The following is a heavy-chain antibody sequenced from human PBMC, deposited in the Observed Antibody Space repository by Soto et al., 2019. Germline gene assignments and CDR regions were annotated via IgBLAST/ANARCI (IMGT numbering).Heavy chain of an antibody. CDR3: ARLSYGPTPDNNFDY. CDR1: GYSFTSYW. V-gene: IGHV5-51*01. J-gene: IGHJ4*02. Sequence: GESLKISCKGSGYSFTSYWIGWVRQMPGKGLEWMGIIYPGDSDTRYSPSFQGQVTISADKSISTAYLQWSSLKASDTAMYYCARLSYGPTPDNNFDYWGQGTLVTVSS. D-gene: IGHD3-10*01. CDR2: IYPGDSDT.